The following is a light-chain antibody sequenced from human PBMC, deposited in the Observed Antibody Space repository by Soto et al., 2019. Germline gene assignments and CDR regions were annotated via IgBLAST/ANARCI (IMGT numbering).Light chain of an antibody. CDR3: SSYAGSNNFV. Sequence: QYAVTQPPSASGSSGQSVTISCTGTSSDVGGYNSVSWYQQHPGKAPKLMIYEVSKRPSGVPDRFSGSKSGNTASLTVSGLQAEDEADYYCSSYAGSNNFVFGTGTKVTVL. V-gene: IGLV2-8*01. CDR2: EVS. CDR1: SSDVGGYNS. J-gene: IGLJ1*01.